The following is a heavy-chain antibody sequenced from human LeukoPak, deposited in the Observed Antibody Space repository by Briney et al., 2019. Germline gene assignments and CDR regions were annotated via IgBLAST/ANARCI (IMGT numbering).Heavy chain of an antibody. V-gene: IGHV3-30*18. CDR2: ISYDGSNK. Sequence: GRSLRLSCAASGFTFSSYGMHWVRQAPGKGLEWVAVISYDGSNKYYADSVKGRFTISRDNSKNTLYLQMNSLRAEDTAVYYCAKGNDQYYYYGMDVWGQGTTVTVSS. CDR1: GFTFSSYG. CDR3: AKGNDQYYYYGMDV. J-gene: IGHJ6*02. D-gene: IGHD1-1*01.